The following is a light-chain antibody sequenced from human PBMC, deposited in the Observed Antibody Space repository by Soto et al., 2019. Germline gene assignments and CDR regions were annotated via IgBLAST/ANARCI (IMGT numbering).Light chain of an antibody. V-gene: IGKV3-11*01. CDR2: DAS. CDR3: QQRSNWPPIT. Sequence: EIVLTQSPATLSLSPGERATFSCRASQSVSSYLAWYQQKPGQAPRLLIYDASNRATGIPARFSGSGSGTDFTLTISSLEPEDFAVYYCQQRSNWPPITFGQGTRLEMK. CDR1: QSVSSY. J-gene: IGKJ5*01.